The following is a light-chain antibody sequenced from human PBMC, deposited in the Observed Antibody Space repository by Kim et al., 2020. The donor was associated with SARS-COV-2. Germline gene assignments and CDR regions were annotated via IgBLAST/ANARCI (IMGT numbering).Light chain of an antibody. CDR3: SSYTSISTLYV. Sequence: QSALTQPASVSGSHGQSITISCTGTSSDVGGYNHVSWYQQHPGKAPKLMISDVINRPSGVSNRFSCSKSGNTASLTISGLQAEDDADYYCSSYTSISTLYVFGTGTKVTVL. CDR2: DVI. V-gene: IGLV2-14*03. CDR1: SSDVGGYNH. J-gene: IGLJ1*01.